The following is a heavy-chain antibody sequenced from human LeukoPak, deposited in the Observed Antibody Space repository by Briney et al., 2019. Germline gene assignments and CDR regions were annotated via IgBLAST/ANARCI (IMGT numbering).Heavy chain of an antibody. D-gene: IGHD2-8*01. J-gene: IGHJ3*02. V-gene: IGHV6-1*01. CDR1: GDSVSGNSTA. CDR3: AREVCTNGVCRNSNAFDI. CDR2: TYYRSKWYN. Sequence: SQTLSLTCAISGDSVSGNSTAYNWIRQSPSRGLEWLRRTYYRSKWYNDYAVSVKSRITINPDTSKNQFSLQLNSVTPEDTAVYYCAREVCTNGVCRNSNAFDIWGQGTMVTVSS.